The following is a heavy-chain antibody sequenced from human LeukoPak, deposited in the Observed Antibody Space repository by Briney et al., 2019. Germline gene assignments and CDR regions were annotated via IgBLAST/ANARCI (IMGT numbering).Heavy chain of an antibody. D-gene: IGHD4-17*01. V-gene: IGHV1-18*01. Sequence: RASVKVSCKASGYSFSSYGISWVRQAPGQGLEWMGWISVYNGNTNYAQKFQGRLTMTTDTSTSTAYMELSSLRSEGTAVYYCATNGGTVTTGNSFMPRYYYYYMDVWGKGTTVTVSS. J-gene: IGHJ6*03. CDR3: ATNGGTVTTGNSFMPRYYYYYMDV. CDR2: ISVYNGNT. CDR1: GYSFSSYG.